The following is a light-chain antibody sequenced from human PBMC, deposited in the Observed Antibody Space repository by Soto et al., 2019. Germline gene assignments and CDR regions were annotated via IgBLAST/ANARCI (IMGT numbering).Light chain of an antibody. J-gene: IGLJ3*02. Sequence: QSALTQPASVSGSPGQSITISCTGPSSDVGSYNLVSWYQQHPGKAPKLMIYEGSKRPSGVSNRFSGSKSGNTASLTISGLQAEDEADSYCCSYAGSSTWVFGGGTKLTVL. CDR1: SSDVGSYNL. V-gene: IGLV2-23*01. CDR2: EGS. CDR3: CSYAGSSTWV.